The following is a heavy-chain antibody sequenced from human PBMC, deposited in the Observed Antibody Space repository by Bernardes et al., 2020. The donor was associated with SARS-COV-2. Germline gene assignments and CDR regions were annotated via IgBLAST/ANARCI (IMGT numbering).Heavy chain of an antibody. CDR3: ARDVLTYYYDSSGYRGAFDI. V-gene: IGHV3-30-3*01. Sequence: GGSLRLSCAASGFTFSSYAMHWVRQAPGKGLEWVAVISYDGSNKYYADSVKGRFTISRDNSKNTLYLQMNSLRAEDTAVYYCARDVLTYYYDSSGYRGAFDIWGQGTMVTVSS. J-gene: IGHJ3*02. CDR2: ISYDGSNK. CDR1: GFTFSSYA. D-gene: IGHD3-22*01.